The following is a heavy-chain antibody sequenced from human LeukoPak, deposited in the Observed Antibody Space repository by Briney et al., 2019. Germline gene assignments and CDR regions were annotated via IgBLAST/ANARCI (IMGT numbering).Heavy chain of an antibody. J-gene: IGHJ4*02. Sequence: GGSLRLSCAVSGFTFSSYAMTWVRQAPGKGLEWVSTITGSGGSTYYADSVKGRFTISRNNSKNTLYLQMNSLRAEDTAVYYCAKSPSGLSKFDYWGQGTLVTVSS. CDR3: AKSPSGLSKFDY. V-gene: IGHV3-23*01. CDR2: ITGSGGST. D-gene: IGHD2-15*01. CDR1: GFTFSSYA.